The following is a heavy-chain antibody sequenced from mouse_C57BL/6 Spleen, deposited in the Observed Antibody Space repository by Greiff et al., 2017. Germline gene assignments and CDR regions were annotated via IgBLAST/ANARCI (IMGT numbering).Heavy chain of an antibody. Sequence: QVQLKQSGAELARPGASVKLSCKASGYTFTSYGISWVKQRTGQGLEWIGEIYPRSGNTYYNEKFKGKATLTADKSSSTAYMELRSLTSEDSAVYFCATHYYDYDGFAYWGQGTLVTVSA. CDR3: ATHYYDYDGFAY. D-gene: IGHD2-4*01. CDR2: IYPRSGNT. J-gene: IGHJ3*01. CDR1: GYTFTSYG. V-gene: IGHV1-81*01.